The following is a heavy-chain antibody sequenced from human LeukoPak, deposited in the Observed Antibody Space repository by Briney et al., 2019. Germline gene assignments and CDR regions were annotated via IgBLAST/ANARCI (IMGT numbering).Heavy chain of an antibody. D-gene: IGHD6-19*01. Sequence: PSETLSLTCTVSGDSISSSSYYWGWIRQPPGKGLEWIATIYYSGSAYYNPSLRSRVTISVDTSKNQCSLKLRSVTAADTAVYYCARHPSEELWLLLDYWGQGILVTVSS. J-gene: IGHJ4*02. V-gene: IGHV4-39*01. CDR2: IYYSGSA. CDR1: GDSISSSSYY. CDR3: ARHPSEELWLLLDY.